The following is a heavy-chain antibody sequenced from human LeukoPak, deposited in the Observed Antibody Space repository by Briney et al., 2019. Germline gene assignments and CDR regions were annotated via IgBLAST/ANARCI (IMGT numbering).Heavy chain of an antibody. Sequence: PGGSLRLSCAASGFTFSSYGMHWVRQAPGKGLEWVAVIPNRRNNHYADSVKGRFTISRDNSKNTLYLQMNSLRAEDTAVYYCARVTTSGSYKLDNWGQGTLVTDSS. CDR3: ARVTTSGSYKLDN. CDR1: GFTFSSYG. CDR2: IPNRRNN. D-gene: IGHD3-10*01. V-gene: IGHV3-30*03. J-gene: IGHJ4*02.